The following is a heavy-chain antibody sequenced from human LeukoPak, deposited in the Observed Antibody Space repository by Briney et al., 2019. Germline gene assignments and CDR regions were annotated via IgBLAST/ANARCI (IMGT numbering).Heavy chain of an antibody. Sequence: SVKVSCKASGGTFSSYAISWVRQAPGQGLEWMGGIIPIFGTANYAQKFQGRVTMTRNTSISTAYMELSSLRSEDTAVYYCATYYSSSWYWGGGYYFDYWGQGTLVTVSS. CDR2: IIPIFGTA. CDR1: GGTFSSYA. V-gene: IGHV1-69*05. J-gene: IGHJ4*02. CDR3: ATYYSSSWYWGGGYYFDY. D-gene: IGHD6-13*01.